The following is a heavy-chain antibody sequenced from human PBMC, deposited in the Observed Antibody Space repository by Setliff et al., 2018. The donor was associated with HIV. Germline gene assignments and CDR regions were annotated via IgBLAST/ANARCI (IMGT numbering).Heavy chain of an antibody. V-gene: IGHV3-23*01. J-gene: IGHJ4*02. D-gene: IGHD1-26*01. CDR2: VSGSGANT. CDR1: GFTFSSYA. CDR3: AKDGINSGAYPPYYFDY. Sequence: GESLKISCAASGFTFSSYAMSWVRLAPGKGLEWVSVVSGSGANTFYADSVKGRFTTSRDNSKNTLYLQMNRLRVEDTATYYCAKDGINSGAYPPYYFDYWGQGTLVTVSS.